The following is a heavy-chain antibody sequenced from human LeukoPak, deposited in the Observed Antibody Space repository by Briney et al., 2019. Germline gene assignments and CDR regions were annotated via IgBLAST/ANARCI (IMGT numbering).Heavy chain of an antibody. Sequence: PSETLSLTCSVSGGAISSGDYYWTWIRQPPGKVRWLIGYVYYTGGTDYNPSLRSRVTISVDTSKNQFSLKLTSVTAADTAVYYCARGNGEQQLTGDYWGQGTLVTVSS. CDR3: ARGNGEQQLTGDY. V-gene: IGHV4-30-4*01. D-gene: IGHD6-13*01. CDR2: VYYTGGT. J-gene: IGHJ4*02. CDR1: GGAISSGDYY.